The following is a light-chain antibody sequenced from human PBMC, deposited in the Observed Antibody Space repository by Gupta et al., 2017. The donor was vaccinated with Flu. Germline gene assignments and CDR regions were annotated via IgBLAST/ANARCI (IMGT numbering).Light chain of an antibody. CDR1: SSDVGSYNL. Sequence: SALTQPASVSGSPGQSITISCTGTSSDVGSYNLVSWYQQHPGKAPKLMIYEGSKRPSGVANRFSGSKAGNTASLTISGRQAEDEADYYGCSYAGSSTWVFGGGTKLTVL. J-gene: IGLJ3*02. V-gene: IGLV2-23*01. CDR3: CSYAGSSTWV. CDR2: EGS.